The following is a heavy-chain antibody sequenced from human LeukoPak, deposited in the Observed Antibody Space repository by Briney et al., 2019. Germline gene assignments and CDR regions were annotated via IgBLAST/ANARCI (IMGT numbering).Heavy chain of an antibody. V-gene: IGHV3-33*01. CDR2: IWADGSTK. CDR1: AFTFSTYG. Sequence: GGSLRLSCAASAFTFSTYGMHWVRQAPGRGVEWVAVIWADGSTKKYADSVKGRFTISRDNFENTLYLQMNSLRAEDTAVYYCATDRGSAPFDFWGQGTMVTVSS. CDR3: ATDRGSAPFDF. D-gene: IGHD3-10*01. J-gene: IGHJ3*01.